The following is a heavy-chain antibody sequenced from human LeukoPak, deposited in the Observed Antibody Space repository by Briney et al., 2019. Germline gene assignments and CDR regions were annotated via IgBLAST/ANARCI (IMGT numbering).Heavy chain of an antibody. CDR1: GESISGFY. J-gene: IGHJ6*03. Sequence: SETLSLTCTVSGESISGFYWNWIRQPPGKGLEWIGYIYYSGSTNYNPSLKSRVTISIDTSKNQFSLKLSSVTAADTAVYYCARRSYSSSSGYYYYYMDVWGKGTTVTVSS. D-gene: IGHD6-6*01. V-gene: IGHV4-59*08. CDR2: IYYSGST. CDR3: ARRSYSSSSGYYYYYMDV.